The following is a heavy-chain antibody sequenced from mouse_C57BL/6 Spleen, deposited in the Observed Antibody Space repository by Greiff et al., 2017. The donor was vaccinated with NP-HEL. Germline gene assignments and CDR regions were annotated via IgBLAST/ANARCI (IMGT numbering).Heavy chain of an antibody. CDR1: GYSFTDYN. V-gene: IGHV1-39*01. Sequence: VVKPGASVKISCKASGYSFTDYNMNWVKQSNGKSLEWIGVINPNYGTTSYNQKFKGKATLTVDQSSSTAYMQLNSLTSEDSAVYYCASYDYDRDYFDYWGQGTTLTVSS. CDR2: INPNYGTT. D-gene: IGHD2-4*01. CDR3: ASYDYDRDYFDY. J-gene: IGHJ2*01.